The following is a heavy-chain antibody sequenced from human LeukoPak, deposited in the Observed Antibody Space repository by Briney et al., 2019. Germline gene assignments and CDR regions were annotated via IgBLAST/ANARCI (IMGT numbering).Heavy chain of an antibody. J-gene: IGHJ4*02. CDR1: GGTFSSYA. CDR3: ARETMVRGVIIGYFDY. Sequence: ASVKVSCKASGGTFSSYAISWVRQAPGQGLEWMGRIIPIFGTANYAQKFQGRVTITTDESTSTAYMELSSLRSEDTAVYYCARETMVRGVIIGYFDYWGQGTLVTVSS. V-gene: IGHV1-69*05. D-gene: IGHD3-10*01. CDR2: IIPIFGTA.